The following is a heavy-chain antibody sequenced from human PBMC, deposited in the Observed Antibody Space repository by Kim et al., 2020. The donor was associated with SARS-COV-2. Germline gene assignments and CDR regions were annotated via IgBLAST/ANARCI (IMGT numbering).Heavy chain of an antibody. Sequence: SGPTLVNPTETLTLTCTVSGFSLSNARMGVSWIRQPPGKALEWLAHIFSNDEKSYSTSLKSRLTISKDTSRSQVFLTLTNMDPVDTATYYCARIPGGVAAPWGWDYWGQGTLVTVSS. J-gene: IGHJ4*02. V-gene: IGHV2-26*01. CDR1: GFSLSNARMG. CDR3: ARIPGGVAAPWGWDY. D-gene: IGHD2-15*01. CDR2: IFSNDEK.